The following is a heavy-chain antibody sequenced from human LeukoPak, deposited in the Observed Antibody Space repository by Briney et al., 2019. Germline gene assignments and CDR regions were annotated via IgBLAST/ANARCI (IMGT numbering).Heavy chain of an antibody. D-gene: IGHD3-22*01. J-gene: IGHJ4*02. CDR1: GFTFDDYG. CDR3: AREGYYYDSSGSYDY. V-gene: IGHV3-20*04. CDR2: INWNGGST. Sequence: GGSLRLSCAASGFTFDDYGMSWVRQAPGKGLEWVSGINWNGGSTGYADSVKGRFTISRDNAKNSLYLRMNSLRAEDTALYYCAREGYYYDSSGSYDYWGQGTLVTVSS.